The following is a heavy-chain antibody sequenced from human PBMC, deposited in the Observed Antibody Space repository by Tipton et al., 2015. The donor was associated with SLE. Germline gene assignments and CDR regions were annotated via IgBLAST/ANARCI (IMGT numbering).Heavy chain of an antibody. CDR2: MSGSGNT. CDR1: GGSISDYF. V-gene: IGHV4-4*08. J-gene: IGHJ3*02. CDR3: ARNPITMVRGVIPGAFDI. D-gene: IGHD3-10*01. Sequence: TLSLTCSISGGSISDYFWSWIRQAPGKGPEWNGHMSGSGNTNSNPSLKSRVTISVDTSRSQVSLRVSSVTAADTAVYYCARNPITMVRGVIPGAFDIWGQGTMVTVSS.